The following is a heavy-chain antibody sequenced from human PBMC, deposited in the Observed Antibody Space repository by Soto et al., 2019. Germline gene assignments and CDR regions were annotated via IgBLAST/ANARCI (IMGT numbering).Heavy chain of an antibody. CDR3: ARDYRSSWDY. CDR1: GYTFTSYG. J-gene: IGHJ4*02. V-gene: IGHV1-18*01. D-gene: IGHD6-13*01. Sequence: GASVKVSCKASGYTFTSYGISWVRQAPGQGLEWMGWISAYNGNTNYAQKLQGRVTMTTDTSASTTYMELSSLRSEDTSVYYCARDYRSSWDYWGQGTQVTVSS. CDR2: ISAYNGNT.